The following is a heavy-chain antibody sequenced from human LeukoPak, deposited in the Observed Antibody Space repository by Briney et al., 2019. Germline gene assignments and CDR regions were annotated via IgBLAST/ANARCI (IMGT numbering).Heavy chain of an antibody. Sequence: GGSLRLSCAASGFTFSSYAMSWVRQAPGKGLEWVSAISGSGGSTYYADSVKGRFTISRDNSKNTLYLQMNSLRAEDTAVYYCAKFSEHGILTGYYYYGMDVWGQGTTVTVSS. CDR1: GFTFSSYA. V-gene: IGHV3-23*01. CDR3: AKFSEHGILTGYYYYGMDV. J-gene: IGHJ6*02. D-gene: IGHD3-9*01. CDR2: ISGSGGST.